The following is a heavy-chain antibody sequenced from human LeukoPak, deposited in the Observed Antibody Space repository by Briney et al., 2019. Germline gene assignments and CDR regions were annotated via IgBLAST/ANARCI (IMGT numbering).Heavy chain of an antibody. D-gene: IGHD2-2*01. CDR1: GGSISGFY. Sequence: SETLSLTCTVSGGSISGFYWNWIRQSPGKGLEWIGYIYYSGSTNYNPSLKSRVTISVDTSKNQFSLKLSSVTAADTAVYYCARERVPAVYFDYWGQGTLVTVSS. CDR2: IYYSGST. J-gene: IGHJ4*02. CDR3: ARERVPAVYFDY. V-gene: IGHV4-59*01.